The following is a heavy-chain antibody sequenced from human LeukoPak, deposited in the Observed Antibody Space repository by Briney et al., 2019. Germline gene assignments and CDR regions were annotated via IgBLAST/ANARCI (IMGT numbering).Heavy chain of an antibody. CDR2: ISWNSGSI. D-gene: IGHD1-14*01. Sequence: EPGGSLRLSCAASGFTFDDYAMHWVRQAPGKGLEWVSGISWNSGSIGYADSVKGRFTISRDNAKNSLYPQMNSLRAEDTALYYCAKDFIPAEWNAFDIWGQGTMVTVSS. V-gene: IGHV3-9*01. CDR3: AKDFIPAEWNAFDI. CDR1: GFTFDDYA. J-gene: IGHJ3*02.